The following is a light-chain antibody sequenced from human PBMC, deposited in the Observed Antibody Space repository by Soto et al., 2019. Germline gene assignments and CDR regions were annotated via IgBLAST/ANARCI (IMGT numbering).Light chain of an antibody. CDR1: RSVSSSY. CDR3: QQRSNWPPIT. V-gene: IGKV3D-20*02. J-gene: IGKJ5*01. CDR2: GAF. Sequence: EIVLTQSPGTLSLSPGQRATLSCRASRSVSSSYLAWYQRKPGQAPRLLIYGAFSRATAIPDRFSGSGSGTDFTLSISRLEPEDFAVYYCQQRSNWPPITFGQGTRLEIK.